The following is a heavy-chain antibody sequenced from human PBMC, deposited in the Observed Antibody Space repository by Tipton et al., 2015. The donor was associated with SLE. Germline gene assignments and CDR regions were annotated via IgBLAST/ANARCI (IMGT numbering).Heavy chain of an antibody. CDR2: IYYSGST. D-gene: IGHD3-9*01. Sequence: TLSLTCTVSGGSLSGSISGSPYYWGWIRQPPGKGLVGSGSIYYSGSTYYNPSLKSRVTVSVDTSKNQFSLKVTSVTAADTAVYYCARLVGGYDILTGYYQRYFDYWGQGTLVTVSS. J-gene: IGHJ4*02. V-gene: IGHV4-39*01. CDR3: ARLVGGYDILTGYYQRYFDY. CDR1: GGSLSGSISGSPYY.